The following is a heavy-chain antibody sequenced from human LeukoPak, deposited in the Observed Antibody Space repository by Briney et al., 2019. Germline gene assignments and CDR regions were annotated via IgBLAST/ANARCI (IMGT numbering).Heavy chain of an antibody. CDR3: ARQTGSGLFILP. V-gene: IGHV4-39*01. D-gene: IGHD3/OR15-3a*01. CDR1: GVSISSSNSY. J-gene: IGHJ4*02. CDR2: IYYSGNT. Sequence: PSETLSVTCTVSGVSISSSNSYWGWIRQLPGKGLEWIGSIYYSGNTYYNASLKSQVSISIDTSKNQFSLRLTSVTAADTAVYYCARQTGSGLFILPGGQGTLVTVSS.